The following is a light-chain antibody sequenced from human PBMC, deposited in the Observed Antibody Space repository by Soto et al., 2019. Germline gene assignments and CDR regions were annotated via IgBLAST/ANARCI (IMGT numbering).Light chain of an antibody. Sequence: EIVMTQSPATLSVSPGERATLSCRASQSVSSNLAWYQQKPGQAPRLLIYDASNRATGIPARFSGSGSGTDFTLTISSLEPEDFAVYYCQQRNSWPRSITFGGGTKVDIK. CDR1: QSVSSN. CDR2: DAS. V-gene: IGKV3-11*01. J-gene: IGKJ4*01. CDR3: QQRNSWPRSIT.